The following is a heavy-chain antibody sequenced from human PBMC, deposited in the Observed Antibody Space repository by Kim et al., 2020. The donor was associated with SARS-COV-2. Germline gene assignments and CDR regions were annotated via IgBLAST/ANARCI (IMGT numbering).Heavy chain of an antibody. V-gene: IGHV5-51*01. CDR3: ATTSAWTSYFYMDV. D-gene: IGHD6-19*01. CDR1: GYTFSTYW. J-gene: IGHJ6*03. Sequence: GESLKISCKTSGYTFSTYWIAWVRQMPGKGLEWMGLIYPGDSDTRYSPSFQGQVSISADKSISTAYLQWSSLKASDTAMYYCATTSAWTSYFYMDVWGKGTTVTVSS. CDR2: IYPGDSDT.